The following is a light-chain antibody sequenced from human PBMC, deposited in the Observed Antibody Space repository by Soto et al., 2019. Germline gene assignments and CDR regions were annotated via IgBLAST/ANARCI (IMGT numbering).Light chain of an antibody. CDR3: QQYHPYLYT. Sequence: DIKMTQSPSSLVASVGDRVTITCRASQSLGGWLAWYQQKPGGAPKLLIYKASTLENGVPSRFSGSGSGTEFTLTIRSLQTDESATYFCQQYHPYLYTFGQGTKLEI. J-gene: IGKJ2*01. V-gene: IGKV1-5*03. CDR1: QSLGGW. CDR2: KAS.